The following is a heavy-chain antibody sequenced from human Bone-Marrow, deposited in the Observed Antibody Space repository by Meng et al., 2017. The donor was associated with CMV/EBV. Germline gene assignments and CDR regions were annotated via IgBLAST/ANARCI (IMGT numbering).Heavy chain of an antibody. J-gene: IGHJ5*02. CDR1: GYTFTGYY. CDR3: ARSFYDFWSGYYGWFGP. D-gene: IGHD3-3*01. Sequence: ASVKVSCKASGYTFTGYYMHWVRQAPGQGLEWMGIINPSGGSTSYAQKFQGRVTMTRDTSTSTVYMELSSLRSEDTAVYYCARSFYDFWSGYYGWFGPWGQGTLVTVSS. V-gene: IGHV1-46*01. CDR2: INPSGGST.